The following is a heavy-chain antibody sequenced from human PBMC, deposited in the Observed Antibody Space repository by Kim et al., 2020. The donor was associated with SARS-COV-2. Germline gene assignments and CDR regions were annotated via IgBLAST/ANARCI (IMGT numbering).Heavy chain of an antibody. CDR3: AREAKYYDSSGSDY. Sequence: SETLSLTCTVSGGSISSGGYYWSWIRQHPGKGLEWIGYIYYSGSTYYNPSLKSRVTISVDTSKNQFSLKLSSVTAADTAVYYCAREAKYYDSSGSDYWGQGTLVTVSS. D-gene: IGHD3-22*01. CDR2: IYYSGST. J-gene: IGHJ4*02. CDR1: GGSISSGGYY. V-gene: IGHV4-31*03.